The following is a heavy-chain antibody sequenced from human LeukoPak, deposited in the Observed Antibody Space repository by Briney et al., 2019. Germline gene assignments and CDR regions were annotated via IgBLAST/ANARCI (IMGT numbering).Heavy chain of an antibody. V-gene: IGHV3-7*01. CDR3: ARAILARRITLVRGFISPFDY. Sequence: GSLRLSCAASGFTFSSYWMSWVRQAPGKGLEWVANIKQDGSEKYYVDSVKGRFTISRDNAKNSLYLQMNSLRAEDTAVYYCARAILARRITLVRGFISPFDYWGQGPLVPVSS. CDR2: IKQDGSEK. D-gene: IGHD3-10*01. J-gene: IGHJ4*02. CDR1: GFTFSSYW.